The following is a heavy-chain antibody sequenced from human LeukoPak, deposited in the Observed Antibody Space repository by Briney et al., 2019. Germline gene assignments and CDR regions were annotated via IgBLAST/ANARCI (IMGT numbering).Heavy chain of an antibody. CDR3: ATDRLQQNYYLDV. V-gene: IGHV1-69*05. CDR2: IIPIFGTA. Sequence: SVKVSCKASGGTFSSYAISWVRQAPGQGLEWMGGIIPIFGTANYAQKFQGRVTITTDESTSTAYMELSSLRSEDTAVYYCATDRLQQNYYLDVWGKGTTVTVSS. J-gene: IGHJ6*03. D-gene: IGHD4-11*01. CDR1: GGTFSSYA.